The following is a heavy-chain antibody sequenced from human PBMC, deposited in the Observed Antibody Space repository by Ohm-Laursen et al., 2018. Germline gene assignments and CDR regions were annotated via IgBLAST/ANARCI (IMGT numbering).Heavy chain of an antibody. CDR3: AKLELVDY. J-gene: IGHJ4*02. CDR2: ISYDGSNK. V-gene: IGHV3-30*18. D-gene: IGHD1-7*01. Sequence: RSLRLSCAASGFTFSSYGMHWVRQAPGKGLEWVAVISYDGSNKYYADSVKGRFTISRDNSKNTLYLQMNSLRAEDTAVYYCAKLELVDYWGQGTLVTVSS. CDR1: GFTFSSYG.